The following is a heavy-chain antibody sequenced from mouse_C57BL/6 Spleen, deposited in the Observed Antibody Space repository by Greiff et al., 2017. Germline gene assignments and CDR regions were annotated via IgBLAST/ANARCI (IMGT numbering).Heavy chain of an antibody. V-gene: IGHV5-4*01. CDR2: ISDGGSYT. Sequence: EVQVVESGGGLVKPGGSLKLSCAASGFTFSSYAMSWVRQTPEKRLEWVATISDGGSYTYYPDNVKGRFTISRDNAKNNLYLQMSHLKSEDTAMYYCARRGDEDYFDYWGQGTTLTVSS. J-gene: IGHJ2*01. CDR1: GFTFSSYA. CDR3: ARRGDEDYFDY.